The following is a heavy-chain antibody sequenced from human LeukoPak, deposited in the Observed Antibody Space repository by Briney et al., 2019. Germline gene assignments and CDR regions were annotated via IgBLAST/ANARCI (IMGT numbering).Heavy chain of an antibody. Sequence: ASVKVSCKASGYTFGRYYIHWVRQAPGQGLEWMGIINPSGGSTTYAQKFQGRVTMTRDTSTSTVYMELSSLRSEDTAVYYCARDLNPDFWSGYFFYWGQGTLVTVSS. CDR3: ARDLNPDFWSGYFFY. D-gene: IGHD3-3*01. J-gene: IGHJ4*02. V-gene: IGHV1-46*01. CDR1: GYTFGRYY. CDR2: INPSGGST.